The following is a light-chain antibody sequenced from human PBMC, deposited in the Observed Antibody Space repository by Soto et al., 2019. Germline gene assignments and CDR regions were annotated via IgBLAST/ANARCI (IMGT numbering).Light chain of an antibody. CDR1: SSDVGTYKP. CDR3: CSYTTSSTRV. CDR2: DDI. V-gene: IGLV2-14*02. Sequence: QSALTQPASVSGSPGQSITISCTGTSSDVGTYKPVSWYQQHPGKAPKVIIYDDIKRPSGVSNRFSGSKSGNTASLTISGLQAEDEADYYCCSYTTSSTRVFGPGTKLTVL. J-gene: IGLJ1*01.